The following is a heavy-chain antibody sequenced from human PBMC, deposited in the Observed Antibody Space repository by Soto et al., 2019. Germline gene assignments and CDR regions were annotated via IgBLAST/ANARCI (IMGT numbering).Heavy chain of an antibody. CDR2: IRPDGSET. J-gene: IGHJ4*02. D-gene: IGHD4-4*01. CDR1: GFTFTDFY. V-gene: IGHV3-7*03. CDR3: AGWGGQDYNY. Sequence: EVQLVQSGGGLVQPGGSLRLSCVGSGFTFTDFYMNWVRQAPGKGLEWVANIRPDGSETNYVESVKGRLTTSRDNAKNSLFLQMNSLRADDTAVYYCAGWGGQDYNYWGQGILVTVSS.